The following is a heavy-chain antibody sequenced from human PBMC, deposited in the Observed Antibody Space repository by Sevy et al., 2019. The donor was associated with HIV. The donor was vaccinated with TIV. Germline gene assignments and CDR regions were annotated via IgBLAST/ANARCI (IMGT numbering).Heavy chain of an antibody. V-gene: IGHV3-53*01. J-gene: IGHJ5*02. CDR2: IYSSGTT. CDR3: ARDYSRRPGWFDP. Sequence: WGSLRLSCAGSGFDVSNNYMSWVRQAPGKGLEWVSIIYSSGTTYYADSVKGRFTISRDKSKNTVYLQMSSLRADDTAFYHCARDYSRRPGWFDPWGQGTLVTVSS. CDR1: GFDVSNNY. D-gene: IGHD6-13*01.